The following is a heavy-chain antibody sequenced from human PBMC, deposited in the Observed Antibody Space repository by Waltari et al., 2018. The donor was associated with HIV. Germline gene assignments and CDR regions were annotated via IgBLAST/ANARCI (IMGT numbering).Heavy chain of an antibody. CDR3: AREGGRDCSGGTCYIDY. Sequence: EVEVVESGGGLVQPGGSLRLSCAVSGFTFSSSWMSWVRQAPGKGLGWVANLNQDGSEIYYVASVEGRFTISRDNSKNLLYLQMNSLRAEDTAVYYCAREGGRDCSGGTCYIDYWGQGTLVTVSS. CDR2: LNQDGSEI. D-gene: IGHD2-15*01. J-gene: IGHJ4*02. V-gene: IGHV3-7*01. CDR1: GFTFSSSW.